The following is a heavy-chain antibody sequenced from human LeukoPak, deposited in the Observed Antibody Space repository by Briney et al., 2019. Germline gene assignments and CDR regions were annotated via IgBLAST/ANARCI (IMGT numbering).Heavy chain of an antibody. Sequence: GGSLRLSCAASGFTFSSYSMHWVRQAPGKGLEWVAVIWYDGSNKYYADSVKGRFTISRDNSKNTLYLQMNSLRAEDTAVYYCASSVPRAGGYFDYWGQGTLVTVSS. D-gene: IGHD5/OR15-5a*01. CDR1: GFTFSSYS. J-gene: IGHJ4*02. V-gene: IGHV3-33*08. CDR3: ASSVPRAGGYFDY. CDR2: IWYDGSNK.